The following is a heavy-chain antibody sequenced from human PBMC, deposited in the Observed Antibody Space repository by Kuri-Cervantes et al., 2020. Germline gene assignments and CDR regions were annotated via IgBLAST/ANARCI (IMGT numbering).Heavy chain of an antibody. J-gene: IGHJ4*02. CDR3: AAESVYSGSRAAVD. Sequence: ASVEVSCKASGYTFTGYYMHWVRQAPGQGLEWMGWINPNSGGTNYAQKFQGWVTMTRDTSISTAYMELSRLRSDDTAVYYCAAESVYSGSRAAVDWGQGTLVTVSS. CDR1: GYTFTGYY. CDR2: INPNSGGT. D-gene: IGHD1-26*01. V-gene: IGHV1-2*04.